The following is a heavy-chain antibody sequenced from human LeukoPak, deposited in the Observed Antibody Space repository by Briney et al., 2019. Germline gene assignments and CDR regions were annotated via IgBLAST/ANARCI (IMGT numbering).Heavy chain of an antibody. D-gene: IGHD5-18*01. CDR2: IYTSGST. CDR1: GGSISSYY. V-gene: IGHV4-4*09. Sequence: SETLSLTCTVSGGSISSYYWSWIRRPPGKGLEWIGYIYTSGSTNYNPSLKSRVTISVDTSKNQFSLKLSSVTAADTAVYYCARHSVQLWKPDAFDIWGQGTMVTVSS. J-gene: IGHJ3*02. CDR3: ARHSVQLWKPDAFDI.